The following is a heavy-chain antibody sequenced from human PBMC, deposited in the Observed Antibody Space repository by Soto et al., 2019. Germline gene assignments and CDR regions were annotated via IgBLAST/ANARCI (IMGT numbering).Heavy chain of an antibody. D-gene: IGHD5-18*01. CDR1: GGSISSYC. Sequence: SETLCLTCTVSGGSISSYCWSLIRHPPGKGLEWIGYIYYSGSTNYNPSLKSRVTISVDTSKNQFSLKLSSVTAADTSVYYCARQTAMDAYYYYYGMDVWGQGTTVTVS. V-gene: IGHV4-59*08. J-gene: IGHJ6*02. CDR2: IYYSGST. CDR3: ARQTAMDAYYYYYGMDV.